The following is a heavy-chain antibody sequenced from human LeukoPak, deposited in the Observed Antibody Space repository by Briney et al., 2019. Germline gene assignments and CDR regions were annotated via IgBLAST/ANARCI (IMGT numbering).Heavy chain of an antibody. Sequence: SETLSLTCAVYGGSFSGYYWSWIRQPPGKGLEWIGEINHSGSTNYNPSLKSRVTISVDTSKNQFSLKLSSVTAADTAVYYCAAGNIVVVVAASYRGYWFDPWGQGTLVTVSS. CDR3: AAGNIVVVVAASYRGYWFDP. CDR1: GGSFSGYY. D-gene: IGHD2-15*01. CDR2: INHSGST. J-gene: IGHJ5*02. V-gene: IGHV4-34*01.